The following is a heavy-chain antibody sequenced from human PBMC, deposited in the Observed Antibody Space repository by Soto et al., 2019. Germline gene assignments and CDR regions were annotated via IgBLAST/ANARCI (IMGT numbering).Heavy chain of an antibody. Sequence: QVQLQESGPGLVKPSQTLSLTCTVSGGSISSGGYYWSWIRQHPGKGLEWIGYIYYSGSTYYNPSLKSRVTISVDTSKNQFFLKLSSVTAADTAVYYCARDTMVRGLYGMDVWGQGTTVTVSS. CDR3: ARDTMVRGLYGMDV. CDR2: IYYSGST. CDR1: GGSISSGGYY. J-gene: IGHJ6*02. D-gene: IGHD3-10*01. V-gene: IGHV4-31*03.